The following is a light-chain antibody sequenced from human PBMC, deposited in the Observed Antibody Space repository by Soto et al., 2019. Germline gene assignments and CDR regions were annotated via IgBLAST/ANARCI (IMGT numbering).Light chain of an antibody. CDR2: GAS. J-gene: IGKJ1*01. Sequence: EIVLTQSPGTLSLSPGERATLYCRASQTITSNYLAWYQQKPGQAPRLLIYGASHRATGIPDRFSGGGSGTDFTLTISRLEPEDFAVFFCQQYGNTPWTFGQGTTVEI. CDR3: QQYGNTPWT. CDR1: QTITSNY. V-gene: IGKV3-20*01.